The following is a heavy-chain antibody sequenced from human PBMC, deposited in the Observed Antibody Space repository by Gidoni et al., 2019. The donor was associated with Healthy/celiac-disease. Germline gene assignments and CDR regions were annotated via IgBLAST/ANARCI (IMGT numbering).Heavy chain of an antibody. CDR2: ISYDGSNK. Sequence: QVQLVESGGGVVQPGRSLRLSCAASGFTFSSYGMHWVRQDPGKGLEWVAVISYDGSNKYYADSVKGRFTISRDNSKNTLYLQMNSLRAEDTAVYYCAKDGFGYSSSWGIDYWGQGTLVTVSS. CDR1: GFTFSSYG. V-gene: IGHV3-30*18. D-gene: IGHD6-13*01. CDR3: AKDGFGYSSSWGIDY. J-gene: IGHJ4*02.